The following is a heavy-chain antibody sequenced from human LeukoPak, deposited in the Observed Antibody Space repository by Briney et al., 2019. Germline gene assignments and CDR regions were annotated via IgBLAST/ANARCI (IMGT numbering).Heavy chain of an antibody. CDR1: GYIFTSYG. CDR2: ILPFNDRT. J-gene: IGHJ5*02. Sequence: ASVKISCKASGYIFTSYGLAWLRQAPGLDLGWIGTILPFNDRTKFAQKFQDRVTMNTGSSMTTAYLHLTKLRTDDTAVYYCARAPSSLDYYVDCYFDPWGQGTLVTVSS. D-gene: IGHD2-21*02. V-gene: IGHV1-18*01. CDR3: ARAPSSLDYYVDCYFDP.